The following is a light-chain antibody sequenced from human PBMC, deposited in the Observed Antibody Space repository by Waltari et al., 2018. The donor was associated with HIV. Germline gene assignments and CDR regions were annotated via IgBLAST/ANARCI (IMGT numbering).Light chain of an antibody. CDR1: SGHSRNI. CDR3: ETWDSSTWV. V-gene: IGLV4-60*02. J-gene: IGLJ3*02. CDR2: LEGGGFY. Sequence: QPVLTQSSSASASLGSSVKLTCTLTSGHSRNIIAWHQQQPGKAPRYLMKLEGGGFYNKGSGAPDRFSGSSSGADRYLTISNLQFEDEAYYYCETWDSSTWVFGGGTKLTVL.